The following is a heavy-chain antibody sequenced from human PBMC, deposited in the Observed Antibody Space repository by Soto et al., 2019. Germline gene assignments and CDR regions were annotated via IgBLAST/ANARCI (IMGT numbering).Heavy chain of an antibody. D-gene: IGHD3-10*01. V-gene: IGHV3-21*01. Sequence: GGSLRLSCAASGFTFSSYSMNWVRQAPGKGLEWVSSISSSSSYIYYADSVKGRFTISGDNARNSLYLQMNSLRAEDTAVYYSARVRIRAVGSGNPFDYYYYMDVWGKGTTVTVSS. CDR1: GFTFSSYS. CDR3: ARVRIRAVGSGNPFDYYYYMDV. J-gene: IGHJ6*03. CDR2: ISSSSSYI.